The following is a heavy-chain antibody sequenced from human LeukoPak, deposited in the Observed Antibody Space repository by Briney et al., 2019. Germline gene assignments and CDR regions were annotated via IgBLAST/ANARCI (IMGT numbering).Heavy chain of an antibody. CDR3: ARAPLSSTFDY. CDR2: IYYSGST. CDR1: GGSISSYY. D-gene: IGHD2-2*01. V-gene: IGHV4-59*01. Sequence: SETLSLTCTVSGGSISSYYWSWIRQPPGKGLEWIGYIYYSGSTNYNPSLKSRVTISVDTSKNQFSLKQSSVTAADTSVYYCARAPLSSTFDYWGQGTLVTVSS. J-gene: IGHJ4*02.